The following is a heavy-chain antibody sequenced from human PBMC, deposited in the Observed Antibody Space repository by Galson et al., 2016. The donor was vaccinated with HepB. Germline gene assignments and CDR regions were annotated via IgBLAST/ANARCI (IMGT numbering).Heavy chain of an antibody. Sequence: PALVKPTQTLTLTCTFSGFSLTTTGVGVGWIRQPPGKALEWLAPMYWDDDKRYSPSPKSRLTITKDTSKNQVVLTMTNMDPVDTATYYCAHRPPTYYNDDSGHQVFDYWGQGTLVTVSS. CDR3: AHRPPTYYNDDSGHQVFDY. CDR1: GFSLTTTGVG. V-gene: IGHV2-5*02. J-gene: IGHJ4*02. CDR2: MYWDDDK. D-gene: IGHD3-22*01.